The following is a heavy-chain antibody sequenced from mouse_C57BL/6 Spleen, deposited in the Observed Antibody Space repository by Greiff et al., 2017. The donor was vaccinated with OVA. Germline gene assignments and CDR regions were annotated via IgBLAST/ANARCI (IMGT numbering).Heavy chain of an antibody. CDR3: ARGEEFDGYTMDD. V-gene: IGHV1-58*01. CDR2: IYPGRGYT. Sequence: VQLQQSGAELVRPGSSVKMSCKTSGYTFTSYGINWVKQRPGPGLEWIGYIYPGRGYTEYNEKFKGKATLTSDKSSSTAYMQLSSLTSEDSAVYFWARGEEFDGYTMDDWGQGTTVTVSS. J-gene: IGHJ4*01. CDR1: GYTFTSYG.